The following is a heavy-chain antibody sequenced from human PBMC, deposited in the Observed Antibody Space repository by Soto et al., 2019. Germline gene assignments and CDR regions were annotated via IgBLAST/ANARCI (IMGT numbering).Heavy chain of an antibody. V-gene: IGHV1-18*01. CDR1: GYTFTSYG. Sequence: GASVKVSCKASGYTFTSYGISWVRQAPGQGLEWMGWISAYNGNTNYAQKLQGRVTMTTDTSTSTAYMELRSLRSDDTAVYYCARDPFLGSETNIMITFGGVIDLHMDVWGKGTTVTVSS. CDR2: ISAYNGNT. D-gene: IGHD3-16*02. CDR3: ARDPFLGSETNIMITFGGVIDLHMDV. J-gene: IGHJ6*03.